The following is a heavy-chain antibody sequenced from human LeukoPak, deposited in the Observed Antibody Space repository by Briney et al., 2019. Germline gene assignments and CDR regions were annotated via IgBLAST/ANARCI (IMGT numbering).Heavy chain of an antibody. D-gene: IGHD3-22*01. CDR1: GGTFSSYA. V-gene: IGHV1-69*04. CDR3: ARSLEVGSGYESN. Sequence: GASVKVSCKASGGTFSSYAISWVRQAPGQGLEWMGRIIPILGIANYAQKFQGRVTITADKSTSTAYMELSSLRSEDTAVYYCARSLEVGSGYESNWGQGTLVTVSS. J-gene: IGHJ4*02. CDR2: IIPILGIA.